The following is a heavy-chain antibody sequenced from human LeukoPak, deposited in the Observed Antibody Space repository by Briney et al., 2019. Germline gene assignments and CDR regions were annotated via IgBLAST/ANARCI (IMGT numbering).Heavy chain of an antibody. D-gene: IGHD6-19*01. J-gene: IGHJ4*02. CDR3: TAQGGWYIDY. Sequence: SETLSLTCGVSGGSISSSTRWSWVRQPPGKGLEWIGEIHHEGSTKYSPSLKSRVTISVDKSKNQSSLKLNSMTAADTAVYYCTAQGGWYIDYWGQGTLVTVSS. CDR2: IHHEGST. CDR1: GGSISSSTR. V-gene: IGHV4/OR15-8*01.